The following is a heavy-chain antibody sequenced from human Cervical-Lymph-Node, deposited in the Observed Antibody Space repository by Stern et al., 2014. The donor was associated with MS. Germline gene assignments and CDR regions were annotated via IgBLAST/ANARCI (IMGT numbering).Heavy chain of an antibody. CDR3: ARGTLTGY. CDR2: INAGNGNT. V-gene: IGHV1-3*01. J-gene: IGHJ4*02. CDR1: GYTFASYA. Sequence: VQLEESGAEVKKPGASVKVSCKASGYTFASYAIHWVRQAPGQRLEWMGWINAGNGNTKYSQKFQGRVTFTWDTSASTVYMELSSLRFEDTAVYYCARGTLTGYWGQGTLVTVS. D-gene: IGHD1-14*01.